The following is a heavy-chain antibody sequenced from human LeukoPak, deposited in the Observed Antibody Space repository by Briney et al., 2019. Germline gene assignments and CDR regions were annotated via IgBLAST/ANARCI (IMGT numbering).Heavy chain of an antibody. V-gene: IGHV1-3*01. Sequence: GASVKVSCKASGYTFTSYAMHWVRQAPGQRLEWMGWINAGNGNTKYSQKFQGRVTITRDTSASTAYMELSSLRSEDTAVYYCVGPYSSGWLDAFDIWGQGTMVTVSS. D-gene: IGHD6-19*01. CDR2: INAGNGNT. J-gene: IGHJ3*02. CDR1: GYTFTSYA. CDR3: VGPYSSGWLDAFDI.